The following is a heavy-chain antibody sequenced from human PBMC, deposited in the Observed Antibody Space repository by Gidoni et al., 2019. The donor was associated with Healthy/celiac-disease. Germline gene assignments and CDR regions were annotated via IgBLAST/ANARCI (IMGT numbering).Heavy chain of an antibody. J-gene: IGHJ4*02. V-gene: IGHV4-39*01. CDR2: IYYSGST. Sequence: QLQLQESGPGLVKPSETLSLTCTVSGGSISSSSYYWGWIRQPPGKGLEWIGSIYYSGSTYYNPSLKSRVTISVDTSKNQFSLKLSSVTAADTAVYYCARGGFDLFTDYWGQGTLVTVSS. CDR1: GGSISSSSYY. D-gene: IGHD3-10*01. CDR3: ARGGFDLFTDY.